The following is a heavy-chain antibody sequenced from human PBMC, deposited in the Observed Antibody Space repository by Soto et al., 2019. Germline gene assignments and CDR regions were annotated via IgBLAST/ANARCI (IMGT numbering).Heavy chain of an antibody. CDR1: GGSFSGYY. J-gene: IGHJ5*02. CDR2: INHSGST. Sequence: QVQLQQWGAGLLKPSETLSLTCAVYGGSFSGYYWSWIRQPPGKGLEGIGEINHSGSTNYNPSLKSRVTISVDTSKNQFSLKLSSVTAADTAVYYCARVGGYSSGWYGWFDPWGQGTLVTVSS. CDR3: ARVGGYSSGWYGWFDP. V-gene: IGHV4-34*01. D-gene: IGHD6-19*01.